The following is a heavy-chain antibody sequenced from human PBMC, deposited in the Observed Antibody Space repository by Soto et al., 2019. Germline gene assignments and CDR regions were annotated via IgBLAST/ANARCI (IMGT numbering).Heavy chain of an antibody. D-gene: IGHD2-15*01. V-gene: IGHV1-46*03. J-gene: IGHJ5*02. Sequence: ASVKVSCKASGYTFTSYYMHWVRQAPGQGLEWMGIINPSGGSTSYAQKFQGRVTMTRDTSTSTVYMELSSLRSEDTAVYYCARDSEDIVVVVAATGSWFDPWGQGTLVTVSS. CDR3: ARDSEDIVVVVAATGSWFDP. CDR2: INPSGGST. CDR1: GYTFTSYY.